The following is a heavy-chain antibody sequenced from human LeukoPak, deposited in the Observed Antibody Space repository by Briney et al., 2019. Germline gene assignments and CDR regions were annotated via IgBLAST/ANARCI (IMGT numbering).Heavy chain of an antibody. CDR3: ARVGYDSSGYYAFDI. CDR1: GGSISSGGYY. CDR2: IYYSGST. Sequence: TSQTLSLTCIVSGGSISSGGYYWSWIRQHPGKGLEWIGYIYYSGSTYYNPSLKSRVTMSVDTSKNQFSLKLSSVTAADTAVYYCARVGYDSSGYYAFDIWGQGTMVTVSS. D-gene: IGHD3-22*01. V-gene: IGHV4-31*03. J-gene: IGHJ3*02.